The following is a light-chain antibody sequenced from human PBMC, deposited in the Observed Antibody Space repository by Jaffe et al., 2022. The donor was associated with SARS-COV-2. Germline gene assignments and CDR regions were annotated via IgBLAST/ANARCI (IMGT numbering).Light chain of an antibody. CDR1: PSISINY. CDR2: GAS. Sequence: VVLTQSPDTLSLSPGERAALSCRASPSISINYLAWYQQKPGQAPRLLIHGASNRATGVPDRFSGGGSGTDFTLTISRLEPEDFAVYYCQQYYYSPSYIFGQGTKVEIK. V-gene: IGKV3-20*01. J-gene: IGKJ2*01. CDR3: QQYYYSPSYI.